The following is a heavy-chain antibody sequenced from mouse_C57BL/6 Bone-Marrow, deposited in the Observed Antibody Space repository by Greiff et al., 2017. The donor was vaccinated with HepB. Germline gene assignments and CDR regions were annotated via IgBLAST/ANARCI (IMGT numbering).Heavy chain of an antibody. CDR2: INSDGGSA. CDR3: AITTVVAKVYFDY. J-gene: IGHJ2*01. D-gene: IGHD1-1*01. Sequence: EVQGVESGGGLVQPGESLKLSCESNEYEFPSHDMSWVRKTPEKRLELVAAINSDGGSAYYPDTMERRFIISRDNTKKTLYLQMSSLRSEDTALYYCAITTVVAKVYFDYWGQGTTLTVSS. CDR1: EYEFPSHD. V-gene: IGHV5-2*01.